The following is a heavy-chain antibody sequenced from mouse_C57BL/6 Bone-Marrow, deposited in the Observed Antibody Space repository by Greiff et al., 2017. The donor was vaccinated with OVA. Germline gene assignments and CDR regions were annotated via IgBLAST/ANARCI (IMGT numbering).Heavy chain of an antibody. CDR2: IDPENGDT. CDR1: GFNIKDDY. D-gene: IGHD2-1*01. V-gene: IGHV14-4*01. J-gene: IGHJ2*01. Sequence: EVKLMESGAELVRPGASVKLSCTASGFNIKDDYMHWVKPRPEQGLEWIGWIDPENGDTEYASKFQGKATITADTSSNTAYLQLSSLTSEDTAVYYCTSYGNFDYWGQGTTLTVSS. CDR3: TSYGNFDY.